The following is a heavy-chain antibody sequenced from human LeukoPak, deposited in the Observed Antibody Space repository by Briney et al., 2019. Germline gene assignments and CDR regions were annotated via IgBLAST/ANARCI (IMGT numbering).Heavy chain of an antibody. CDR2: IYYSGST. CDR1: GGSISSSSYY. V-gene: IGHV4-39*06. Sequence: SETLSLTCTVPGGSISSSSYYWGWIRQPPGKGLEWIGSIYYSGSTYYNPSLKSRVTISVDTSKNQFTLKLSSVTAADTAVYYCAREEKMATTPTFDYWGQGTLVTVSS. CDR3: AREEKMATTPTFDY. D-gene: IGHD5-24*01. J-gene: IGHJ4*02.